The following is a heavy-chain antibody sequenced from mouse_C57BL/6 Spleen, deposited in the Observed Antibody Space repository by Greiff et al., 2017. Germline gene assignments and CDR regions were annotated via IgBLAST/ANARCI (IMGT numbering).Heavy chain of an antibody. Sequence: VKLVESGPGLVQPSQSLSITCTVSGFSLTSYGVHWVRQSPGKGLEWLGVIWRGGSTDYNAAFMSRLSITKDNSKSQVFFKMNSLQADDTAIYYCAKYDYDVGYFDVWGTGTTVTVSS. CDR2: IWRGGST. J-gene: IGHJ1*03. V-gene: IGHV2-5*01. CDR1: GFSLTSYG. D-gene: IGHD2-4*01. CDR3: AKYDYDVGYFDV.